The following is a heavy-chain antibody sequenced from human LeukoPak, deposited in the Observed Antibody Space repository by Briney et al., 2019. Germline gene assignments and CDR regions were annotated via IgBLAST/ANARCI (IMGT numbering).Heavy chain of an antibody. D-gene: IGHD2-2*01. CDR3: ARYSCSSSTCYLFDY. J-gene: IGHJ4*02. CDR1: GFTFDDYA. Sequence: GGSLRLSCAASGFTFDDYAMHWVRQAPGKGLEWVSAISWNSGNIAYADSVKGRLTISRDNAKNSLYLQMNSLRAEDTAVYYCARYSCSSSTCYLFDYWGQGTLVTVSS. V-gene: IGHV3-9*01. CDR2: ISWNSGNI.